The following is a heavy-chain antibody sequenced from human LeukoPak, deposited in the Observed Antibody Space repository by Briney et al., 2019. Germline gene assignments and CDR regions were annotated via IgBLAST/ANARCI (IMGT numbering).Heavy chain of an antibody. V-gene: IGHV3-48*04. CDR3: ARGRKLGIDY. D-gene: IGHD7-27*01. Sequence: PGGSLRLSCAASGFTFSSYSMNWVRQAPGKGLEWVSYISSSSSTIYYADSVKGRFTISRDNAKNSLYLQMNSLRAEDTAVYYCARGRKLGIDYWGQGTLVTVSS. CDR1: GFTFSSYS. J-gene: IGHJ4*02. CDR2: ISSSSSTI.